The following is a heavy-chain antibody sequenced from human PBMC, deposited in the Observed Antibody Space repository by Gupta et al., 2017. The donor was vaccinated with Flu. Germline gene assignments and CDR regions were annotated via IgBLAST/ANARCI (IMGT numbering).Heavy chain of an antibody. CDR2: IYWNDDK. Sequence: GWIRQPPGQALEWLALIYWNDDKRYSPSLESRLPITKDTSKNQVVLTMTNMDPVDTGTYYCVHKSYRDHLGFLEWPIDSWGQGTLVTVSA. CDR3: VHKSYRDHLGFLEWPIDS. D-gene: IGHD3-3*01. V-gene: IGHV2-5*04. J-gene: IGHJ4*02.